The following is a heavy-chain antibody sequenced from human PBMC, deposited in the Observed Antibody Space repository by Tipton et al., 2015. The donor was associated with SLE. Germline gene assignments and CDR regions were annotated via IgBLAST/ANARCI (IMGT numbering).Heavy chain of an antibody. CDR3: ARVYQVGYFDY. CDR1: GGSIGSSSYY. Sequence: LRLSCTVSGGSIGSSSYYWGWIRQPPGKGLEWIGSIYYSGSTYYNPSLKSRVTISVDTSKNQFSLKLSSVTAADTAVYYCARVYQVGYFDYWGQGTLVTVSS. D-gene: IGHD1-26*01. V-gene: IGHV4-39*07. J-gene: IGHJ4*02. CDR2: IYYSGST.